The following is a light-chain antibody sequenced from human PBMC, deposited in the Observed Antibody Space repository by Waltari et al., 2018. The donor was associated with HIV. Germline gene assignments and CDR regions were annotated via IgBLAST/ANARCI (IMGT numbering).Light chain of an antibody. V-gene: IGLV1-44*01. CDR1: SSNIGSNT. CDR3: AAWDDSLNGHYV. Sequence: QSVLTQPPSASGTPGQRVTISCSGSSSNIGSNTVNCYQQLPGTAPKLLIYSNNPRPSGVPDRFSGSKSGTSASLAISGLQSEDEADYYCAAWDDSLNGHYVFGTGTKVTVL. CDR2: SNN. J-gene: IGLJ1*01.